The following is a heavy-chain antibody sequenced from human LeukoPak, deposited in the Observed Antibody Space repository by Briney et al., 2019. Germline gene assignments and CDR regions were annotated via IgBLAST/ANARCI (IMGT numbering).Heavy chain of an antibody. Sequence: SETLSLTCAVYGGSFSGYYWSWIRQPPGKGLELIGEINHSGSTNYNPSLKSRVTISVDTSKNQFSLKLSSVTAADTAVYYCARAWYYYDSSGYYPFDYWGQGTLVTVSS. D-gene: IGHD3-22*01. CDR3: ARAWYYYDSSGYYPFDY. CDR1: GGSFSGYY. V-gene: IGHV4-34*01. J-gene: IGHJ4*02. CDR2: INHSGST.